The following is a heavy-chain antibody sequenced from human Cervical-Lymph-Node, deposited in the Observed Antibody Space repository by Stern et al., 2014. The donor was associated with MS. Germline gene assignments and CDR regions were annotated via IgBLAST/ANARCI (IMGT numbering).Heavy chain of an antibody. CDR1: GFIFNNYY. CDR3: VRGGGSYTLDH. V-gene: IGHV3-11*01. CDR2: ISSSGSTV. Sequence: QVQLVQSGGGLVKPGGSLRLSCAASGFIFNNYYMTWIRQAPGKGLEWVSYISSSGSTVYYTGSVKGRFTISRDNAKNSLYLQVNSLRAEDTAIYYCVRGGGSYTLDHWGQGTLVTVSS. J-gene: IGHJ4*02. D-gene: IGHD1-26*01.